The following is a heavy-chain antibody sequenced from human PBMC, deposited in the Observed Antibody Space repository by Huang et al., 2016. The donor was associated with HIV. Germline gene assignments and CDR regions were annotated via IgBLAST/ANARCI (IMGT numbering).Heavy chain of an antibody. CDR1: GGTFSSYA. D-gene: IGHD3-22*01. CDR3: ARARGYYDSSVSYYFDY. CDR2: IIPIFGTA. J-gene: IGHJ4*02. Sequence: QVQLVQSGAEVKKPGSSVKVSCKASGGTFSSYAISWVRQAPGQGLEWMGGIIPIFGTANTAQKFQGRVTITAVEPTSTAYMELSSLRSEDTAVYYCARARGYYDSSVSYYFDYWGQGTLVTVSS. V-gene: IGHV1-69*13.